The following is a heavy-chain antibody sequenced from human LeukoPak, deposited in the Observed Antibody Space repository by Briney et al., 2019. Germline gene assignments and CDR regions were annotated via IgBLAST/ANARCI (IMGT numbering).Heavy chain of an antibody. J-gene: IGHJ3*02. CDR2: ISSSSSTI. Sequence: SGGSLRLSCAASGFTFSSYSMNWVRQAPGKGLSWVSYISSSSSTIYYADSVKGRFTISRDNAKNSLYLQMNSLRAEDTAVYYCALLTGMATTSNAFDIWGQGTMVTVSS. CDR3: ALLTGMATTSNAFDI. CDR1: GFTFSSYS. V-gene: IGHV3-48*01. D-gene: IGHD5-24*01.